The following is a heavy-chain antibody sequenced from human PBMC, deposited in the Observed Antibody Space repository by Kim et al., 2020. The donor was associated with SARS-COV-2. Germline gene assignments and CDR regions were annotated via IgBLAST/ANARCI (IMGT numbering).Heavy chain of an antibody. CDR1: GYTFTSYA. V-gene: IGHV1-3*01. Sequence: ASVKVSCKASGYTFTSYAMHWVRQAPGQRLEWMGWINAGNGNTKYSQKFQGRVTITRDTSASTAYMELSSLRSEDTAVYYCARDLLRYFDWLSSLYYYYGMDVWGQGTTVTVSS. CDR2: INAGNGNT. D-gene: IGHD3-9*01. CDR3: ARDLLRYFDWLSSLYYYYGMDV. J-gene: IGHJ6*02.